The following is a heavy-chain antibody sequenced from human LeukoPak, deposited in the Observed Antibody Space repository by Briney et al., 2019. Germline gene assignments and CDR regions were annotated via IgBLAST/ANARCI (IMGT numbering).Heavy chain of an antibody. Sequence: PGGSLRLSCAASEFTFSSYEMNWVRQAPGKGQEWVSYISSSGSTIYYAVSVKGRFTISRDNAKNSLYLQMNSLRAEDTAVYYCAELGITMIGGVWGKGTTVTISS. J-gene: IGHJ6*03. CDR3: AELGITMIGGV. V-gene: IGHV3-48*03. D-gene: IGHD3-10*02. CDR1: EFTFSSYE. CDR2: ISSSGSTI.